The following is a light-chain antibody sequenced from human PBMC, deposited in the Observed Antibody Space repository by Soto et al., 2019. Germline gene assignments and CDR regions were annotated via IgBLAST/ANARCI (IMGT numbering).Light chain of an antibody. Sequence: QSVLTQPPSASGTPGQSVTISCSGSSSNIGSNYVYWYQQLPGTAPKLLIYRNNQRPSGVPDRFSGSKSGTSASLAISGLRSEDEADYYCAAWEDSLSGPVFGGGTKLTVL. J-gene: IGLJ2*01. CDR1: SSNIGSNY. CDR2: RNN. V-gene: IGLV1-47*01. CDR3: AAWEDSLSGPV.